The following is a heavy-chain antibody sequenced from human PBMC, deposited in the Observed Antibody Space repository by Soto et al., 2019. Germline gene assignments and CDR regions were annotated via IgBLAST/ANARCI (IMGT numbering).Heavy chain of an antibody. V-gene: IGHV5-10-1*01. CDR1: GYSFTSYW. CDR3: GRRDSSDGTNGQLDE. Sequence: SLKISCRLSGYSFTSYWISWVRQMPGKGLEWMGRIDPTDSYANYSPSFQGHVTFSVDRSINTAYLQWSSLKAPDTAVYYCGRRDSSDGTNGQLDEWGQGSLVSV. CDR2: IDPTDSYA. D-gene: IGHD3-22*01. J-gene: IGHJ4*02.